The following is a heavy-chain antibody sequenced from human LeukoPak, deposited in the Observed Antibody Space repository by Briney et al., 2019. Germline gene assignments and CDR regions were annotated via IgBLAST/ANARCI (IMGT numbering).Heavy chain of an antibody. CDR1: GFTFSSYA. V-gene: IGHV3-23*01. CDR3: TTDGGYWNDVNAPFDF. J-gene: IGHJ4*02. CDR2: ISGSGGST. D-gene: IGHD1-1*01. Sequence: GGSLRLSCAASGFTFSSYAMSWVRQAPGKGLEWVSAISGSGGSTYYADSVKGRFTISRDNSKNTLCLQMNSLEIEDTAVYYCTTDGGYWNDVNAPFDFWGQGTLVTVS.